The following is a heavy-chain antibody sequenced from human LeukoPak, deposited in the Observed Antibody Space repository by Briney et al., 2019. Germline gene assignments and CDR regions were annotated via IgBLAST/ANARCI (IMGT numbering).Heavy chain of an antibody. CDR1: GFTFSSHG. D-gene: IGHD3-3*01. CDR2: ISYAGSNK. J-gene: IGHJ6*02. V-gene: IGHV3-30*18. CDR3: AKDKDFWSGYYRRLPYYYGLDV. Sequence: GGSLRLSCAASGFTFSSHGMHWVRQAPGKGLEWVAVISYAGSNKYYADSVQGRFTISRDNANNTLYLQMNNLRPEDTALYHCAKDKDFWSGYYRRLPYYYGLDVWGQGTTVTVSS.